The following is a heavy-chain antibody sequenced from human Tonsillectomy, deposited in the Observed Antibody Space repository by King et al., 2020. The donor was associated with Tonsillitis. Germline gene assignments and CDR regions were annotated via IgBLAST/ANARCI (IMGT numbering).Heavy chain of an antibody. V-gene: IGHV5-51*01. D-gene: IGHD6-13*01. CDR1: GYSFTTYW. J-gene: IGHJ3*02. CDR2: IYPGDSDT. CDR3: ARRPGMGRIGPAGAFDI. Sequence: QLVQSGAEVKKPGESLKISCKGSGYSFTTYWIGWVRQMPGKGLEWMGIIYPGDSDTRYSPSFQGQVTISADKSISTAYLQWRSLKATDTAMYYCARRPGMGRIGPAGAFDIWGQGTMVTVSS.